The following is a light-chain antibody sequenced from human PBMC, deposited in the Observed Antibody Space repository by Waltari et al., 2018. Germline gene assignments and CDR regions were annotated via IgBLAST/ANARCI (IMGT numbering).Light chain of an antibody. V-gene: IGKV3-15*01. Sequence: EIVMTQSPATLSVSPGDRATLSCRASQSINSHLGWYQQRPGQAPRLLIDHTSTRATGVPARFSGSGSGTEFTLTISSLQSEDFAVYYCQQYHDWPLTFGGGTKVEI. CDR2: HTS. J-gene: IGKJ4*01. CDR1: QSINSH. CDR3: QQYHDWPLT.